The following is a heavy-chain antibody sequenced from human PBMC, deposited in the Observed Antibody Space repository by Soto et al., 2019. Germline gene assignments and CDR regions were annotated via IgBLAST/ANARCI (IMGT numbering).Heavy chain of an antibody. Sequence: GRPMTECYAASGFTLSNHYMDWVRQAPGQGLEWVGRIANRANSYTTDYAASVKGRFTISREDSKNSLHLQMNTLKTEDTVVYFCPLYRSPFVFWGQGILVTLFS. D-gene: IGHD6-13*01. CDR1: GFTLSNHY. V-gene: IGHV3-72*01. CDR3: PLYRSPFVF. CDR2: IANRANSYTT. J-gene: IGHJ4*02.